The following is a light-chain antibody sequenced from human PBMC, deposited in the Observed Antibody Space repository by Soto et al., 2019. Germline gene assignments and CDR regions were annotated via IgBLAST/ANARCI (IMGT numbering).Light chain of an antibody. CDR1: QSVSGSY. Sequence: SPGTLSLYQGEAATLSCRASQSVSGSYLAWYQQKPGQAPRLVIYDASTRATGIPDRFSGSGSGTDFTLTISRLEAEDFAVYYCQQYGSSPLTFGGGTKV. CDR3: QQYGSSPLT. CDR2: DAS. J-gene: IGKJ4*01. V-gene: IGKV3-20*01.